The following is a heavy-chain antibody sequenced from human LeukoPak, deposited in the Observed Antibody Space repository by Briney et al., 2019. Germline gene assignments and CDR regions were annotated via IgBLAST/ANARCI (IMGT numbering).Heavy chain of an antibody. D-gene: IGHD3-22*01. CDR1: GFIVTSYG. J-gene: IGHJ3*02. CDR2: IRFDGTRA. Sequence: PGGSLRLACAASGFIVTSYGMHWVREAPGRGLEWVAFIRFDGTRAYYADSVMGRFTVARDNSKNTLYLQMNSLRVEDTAVYYCAKVSVVMVNDAFDIWGQGTMVIVCS. V-gene: IGHV3-30*02. CDR3: AKVSVVMVNDAFDI.